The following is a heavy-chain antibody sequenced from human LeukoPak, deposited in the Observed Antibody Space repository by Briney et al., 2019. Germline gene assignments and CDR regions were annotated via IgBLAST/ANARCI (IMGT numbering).Heavy chain of an antibody. J-gene: IGHJ4*02. D-gene: IGHD3-22*01. CDR1: GGSMSSYY. CDR2: IYYSGST. Sequence: SETLSLTCTVSGGSMSSYYWSWIRQHPGKGLEWIGYIYYSGSTYYNPSLKSRVTISVDTSKNQFSLKLSSVTAADTAVYYCAREVRTTYYYDSSGYFFDYWGQGTLVTVSS. CDR3: AREVRTTYYYDSSGYFFDY. V-gene: IGHV4-59*06.